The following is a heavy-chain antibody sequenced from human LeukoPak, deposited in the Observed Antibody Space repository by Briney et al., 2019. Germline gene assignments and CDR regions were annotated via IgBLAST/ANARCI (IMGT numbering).Heavy chain of an antibody. CDR1: GFSFSNYW. CDR3: ARGGGLDV. V-gene: IGHV3-7*03. D-gene: IGHD3-16*01. CDR2: INHNGNVN. J-gene: IGHJ6*02. Sequence: PGGSLRLSCAGSGFSFSNYWMNWARQAPGKGLEWVASINHNGNVNYYVDSVKGRFTISRDNAKNSLYLQMSNLRAEDTAVYFCARGGGLDVWGQGATVTVSS.